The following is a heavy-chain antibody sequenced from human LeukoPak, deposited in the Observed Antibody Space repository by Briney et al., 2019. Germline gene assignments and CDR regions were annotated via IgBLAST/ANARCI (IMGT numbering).Heavy chain of an antibody. J-gene: IGHJ4*02. CDR1: GFTFSSYS. V-gene: IGHV3-48*02. Sequence: GGSLRLSCAASGFTFSSYSMNWVRQAPGKGLEWVSYIRSSGSPIYYADSVRGRFTISRDNAKNSLYLQMNSLRDEDTAVYFCVRDPDALDFWGQGTPVTVSS. CDR2: IRSSGSPI. CDR3: VRDPDALDF.